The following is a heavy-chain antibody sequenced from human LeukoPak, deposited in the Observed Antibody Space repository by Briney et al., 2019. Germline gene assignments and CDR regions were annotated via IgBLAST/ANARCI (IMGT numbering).Heavy chain of an antibody. J-gene: IGHJ4*02. CDR1: GFTFSSYA. CDR2: ISYDGSNK. Sequence: QSGGSLRLSCAASGFTFSSYAMHWVRQAPGKGLEWVAVISYDGSNKYYADSVKGRSTISRDNAKNTLYLQMDSLRAEDTAVYYCTRVSTTDDYWGQGTLVTVSS. D-gene: IGHD2/OR15-2a*01. V-gene: IGHV3-30-3*01. CDR3: TRVSTTDDY.